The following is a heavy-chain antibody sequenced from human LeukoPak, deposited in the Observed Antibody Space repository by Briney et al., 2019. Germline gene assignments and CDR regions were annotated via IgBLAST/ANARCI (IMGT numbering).Heavy chain of an antibody. V-gene: IGHV4-39*01. CDR2: IYYSGST. Sequence: SETLSLTCTVSGGSISSSSYYWGWIRQPPGKGLEWIGSIYYSGSTYYNPSLKSRVTISVDTSKNQFSLKLSSVTAADTAVYYCAGHEGGGSGSYYYYMDVWGKGTTVTVSS. J-gene: IGHJ6*03. CDR3: AGHEGGGSGSYYYYMDV. D-gene: IGHD3-10*01. CDR1: GGSISSSSYY.